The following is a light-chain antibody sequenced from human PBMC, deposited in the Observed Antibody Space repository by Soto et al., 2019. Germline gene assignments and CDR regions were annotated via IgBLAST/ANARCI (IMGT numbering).Light chain of an antibody. CDR1: QSFSSSY. CDR3: QHYGSALFT. V-gene: IGKV3-20*01. CDR2: GAS. J-gene: IGKJ3*01. Sequence: EIVLTQSPGTLSLSPGERATLSCRASQSFSSSYLAWYQQKPGQAPRLLIYGASSRATGIPDRFSGSGSGKDFTLTISSLEHEAFAVYDCQHYGSALFTFGPVTKVDVK.